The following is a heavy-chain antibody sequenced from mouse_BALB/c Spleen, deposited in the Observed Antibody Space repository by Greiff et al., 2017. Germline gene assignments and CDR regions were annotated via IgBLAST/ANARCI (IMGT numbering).Heavy chain of an antibody. CDR1: GYAFTSYN. CDR3: ARYDYDEGYYFDY. J-gene: IGHJ2*01. D-gene: IGHD2-4*01. V-gene: IGHV1S135*01. CDR2: IDPYNGGT. Sequence: VQLQQSGPELVKPGASVKVSCKASGYAFTSYNMYWVKQSHGKGLEWIGYIDPYNGGTSYNQKFKGKATLTVDKSSSTAYMHLNSLTSEDSAVYYCARYDYDEGYYFDYWGQGTTLTVSS.